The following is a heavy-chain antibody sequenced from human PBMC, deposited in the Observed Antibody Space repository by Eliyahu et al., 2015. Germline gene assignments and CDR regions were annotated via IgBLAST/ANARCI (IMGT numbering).Heavy chain of an antibody. J-gene: IGHJ5*02. D-gene: IGHD3-9*01. CDR2: XNHSGST. CDR1: GGSFXGXY. V-gene: IGHV4-34*01. CDR3: ARYQLRYFDWLGGNGFDP. Sequence: QVQLQQWGAGLLKPSETLSLTCAVYGGSFXGXYWXWIRQPPGKGLEWIGEXNHSGSTNXNPSLKSRVTISVDTSKNQXSLKLSSVTAADTAVYYCARYQLRYFDWLGGNGFDPWGQGTLVTVSS.